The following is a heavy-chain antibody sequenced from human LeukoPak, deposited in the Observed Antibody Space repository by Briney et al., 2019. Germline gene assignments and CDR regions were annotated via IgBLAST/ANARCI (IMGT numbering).Heavy chain of an antibody. J-gene: IGHJ4*02. V-gene: IGHV4-39*01. D-gene: IGHD2-2*02. Sequence: PSETLSLTCTVSGGSISSSSYYWGWIRQPPGKGLEWIGSIYYSGSTYYNPSLKSRVTISVDTSKNQFSLKLSSVTAADTAVYYCARHAGCSSTSCYRAVGYFDYWGQGTLVTVSS. CDR2: IYYSGST. CDR3: ARHAGCSSTSCYRAVGYFDY. CDR1: GGSISSSSYY.